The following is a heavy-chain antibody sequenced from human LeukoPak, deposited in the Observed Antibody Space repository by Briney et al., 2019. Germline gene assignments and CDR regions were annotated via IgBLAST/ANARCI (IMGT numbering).Heavy chain of an antibody. CDR2: ISGSGGST. D-gene: IGHD6-19*01. CDR3: STYSTRWFRHFDY. V-gene: IGHV3-23*01. Sequence: GGSLRLSCAASGFAFSSYAMSWVRQAPGKGLEWVSAISGSGGSTYYADSVKGRFTISRDNSKNTLYLQMNSLKIEDTAIYYCSTYSTRWFRHFDYWGQGTLVTVFS. CDR1: GFAFSSYA. J-gene: IGHJ4*02.